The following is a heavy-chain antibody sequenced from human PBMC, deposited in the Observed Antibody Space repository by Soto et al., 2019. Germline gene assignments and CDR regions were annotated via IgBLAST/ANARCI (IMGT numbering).Heavy chain of an antibody. J-gene: IGHJ6*02. CDR1: GFTFSSYG. V-gene: IGHV3-30*18. CDR3: AKEDSPYYYYYGMDV. Sequence: QVQLVESGGGVVQPGRSLRLSCAASGFTFSSYGMHWVRQAPGKGLEWVAVISYDGSNKYYADSVKGRFTISRDNYKNTLYLQMNSLRAEDTAVYYCAKEDSPYYYYYGMDVWGQGTTVTVSS. CDR2: ISYDGSNK.